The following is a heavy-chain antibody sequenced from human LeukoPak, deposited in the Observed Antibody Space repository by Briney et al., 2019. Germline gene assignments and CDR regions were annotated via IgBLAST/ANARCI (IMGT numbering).Heavy chain of an antibody. D-gene: IGHD1-26*01. Sequence: GRSLRLSCAASGFTFDDYAIRWGRQAPGEGLGWGSGISWNSGSIGYANSVKGRFTISRDNAKNSLYLQMNSLRAEDTALYYCAKDALFHAGANPNWFDPWGQGTLVTVSS. J-gene: IGHJ5*02. CDR3: AKDALFHAGANPNWFDP. CDR1: GFTFDDYA. V-gene: IGHV3-9*01. CDR2: ISWNSGSI.